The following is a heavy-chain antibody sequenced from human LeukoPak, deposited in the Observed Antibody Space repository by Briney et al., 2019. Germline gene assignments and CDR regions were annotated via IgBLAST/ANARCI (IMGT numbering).Heavy chain of an antibody. CDR1: GFTFSTYT. Sequence: GGSLRLSCAASGFTFSTYTMHWVRQAPGKGLEWVAFVSYDGTNKNYADSVKGRFTISRDNSKNTLYLQMNSLRTEDTAVYYCERRIAANAFDIWGQGTMVTVSS. CDR2: VSYDGTNK. CDR3: ERRIAANAFDI. D-gene: IGHD2-15*01. V-gene: IGHV3-30-3*01. J-gene: IGHJ3*02.